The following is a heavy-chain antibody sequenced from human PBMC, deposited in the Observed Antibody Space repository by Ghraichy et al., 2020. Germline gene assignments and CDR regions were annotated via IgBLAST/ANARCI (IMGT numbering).Heavy chain of an antibody. CDR3: AREDQVGATPNHFDY. Sequence: SETLSLTCTVSGGSISSYYWSWIRQPAGKGLEWIGRIYTSGSTNYNPSLKSRVTMSVDTSKNQFSLKLSSVTAADTAVYYCAREDQVGATPNHFDYWGQRTLVTVSS. D-gene: IGHD1-26*01. J-gene: IGHJ4*02. CDR1: GGSISSYY. CDR2: IYTSGST. V-gene: IGHV4-4*07.